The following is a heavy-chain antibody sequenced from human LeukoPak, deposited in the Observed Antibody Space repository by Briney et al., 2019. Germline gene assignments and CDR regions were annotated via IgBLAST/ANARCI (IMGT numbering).Heavy chain of an antibody. V-gene: IGHV5-51*01. CDR1: GDSSPNYW. CDR2: IYHADSDT. J-gene: IGHJ3*02. CDR3: ARQSLFGFAFAI. Sequence: GESLKISCQCTGDSSPNYWIGWVRQMPGKGLEWMGIIYHADSDTRYSPSFEGQVTISADNTINTAYLQWNSLKASDIAMYYCARQSLFGFAFAIWGQGTMVTVSS. D-gene: IGHD3-16*01.